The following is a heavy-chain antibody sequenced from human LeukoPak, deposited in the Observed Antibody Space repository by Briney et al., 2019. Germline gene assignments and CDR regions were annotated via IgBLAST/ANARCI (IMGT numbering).Heavy chain of an antibody. V-gene: IGHV3-21*01. CDR3: ARDKEGDSSWYPFDY. J-gene: IGHJ4*02. Sequence: PGGSLRLSCGASGFTFRSYSMNWVRQAPGKGLEWVSSIRSSNDYIYYADSVKGRFTISRDNAKNSLYLHMNSLRAEDTAVYYCARDKEGDSSWYPFDYWGQGTLVTVSS. D-gene: IGHD6-13*01. CDR2: IRSSNDYI. CDR1: GFTFRSYS.